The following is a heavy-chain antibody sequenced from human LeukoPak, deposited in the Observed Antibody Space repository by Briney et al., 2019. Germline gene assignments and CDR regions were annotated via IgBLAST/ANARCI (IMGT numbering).Heavy chain of an antibody. D-gene: IGHD3-3*01. V-gene: IGHV4-4*02. CDR1: GGSISSNNW. CDR3: AREKAERFLEWFHFDY. CDR2: VYHSGST. Sequence: SETLSLTCAVSGGSISSNNWWSWVRQPPEKGLEWIGEVYHSGSTNYNPSLKSRVTISVDTSKNQFSLKLSSVTAADTAVYYCAREKAERFLEWFHFDYWGQGTLVTVSS. J-gene: IGHJ4*02.